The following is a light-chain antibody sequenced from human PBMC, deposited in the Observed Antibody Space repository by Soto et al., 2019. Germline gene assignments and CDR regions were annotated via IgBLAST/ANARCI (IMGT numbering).Light chain of an antibody. V-gene: IGKV3-15*01. CDR3: QQYNNWPPGT. CDR1: QSVSSN. Sequence: EIVMTQSPATLSVSPGERATLSCRASQSVSSNLAWYQQKPGQAPRLLIYGASTRATGIPARFSGSGSGTEFPLTISSLQSEDFAVYSCQQYNNWPPGTFGQGTKVDIK. CDR2: GAS. J-gene: IGKJ1*01.